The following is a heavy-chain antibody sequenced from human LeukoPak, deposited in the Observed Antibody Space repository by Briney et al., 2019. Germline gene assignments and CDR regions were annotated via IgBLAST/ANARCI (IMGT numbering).Heavy chain of an antibody. CDR2: IYYSGST. Sequence: SETLFLTCTVSGGSISSGDYYWSWIRQPPGKGLEWIGYIYYSGSTSYNPSLKSRVTISVDTSKNQFSLKLSSVTAADTAVYYCARDHRQWLVKVGSSARRYYYGMDVWGQGTTVTVSS. CDR1: GGSISSGDYY. CDR3: ARDHRQWLVKVGSSARRYYYGMDV. J-gene: IGHJ6*02. D-gene: IGHD6-19*01. V-gene: IGHV4-30-4*01.